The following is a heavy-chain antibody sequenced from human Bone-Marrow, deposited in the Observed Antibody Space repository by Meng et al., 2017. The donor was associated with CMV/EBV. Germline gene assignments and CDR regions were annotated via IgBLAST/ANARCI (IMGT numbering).Heavy chain of an antibody. J-gene: IGHJ5*02. CDR3: ATDIVVVPAAIRSPRFDP. Sequence: ASVKVSCKASGYTFTSYGISWVRQAPGQGLEWMGWISAYNGNTNYAQKLQGRVTMTTDTSTSTAYMELRSLRSDDTAVYYCATDIVVVPAAIRSPRFDPWGQGTLVTVSS. CDR1: GYTFTSYG. V-gene: IGHV1-18*01. D-gene: IGHD2-2*01. CDR2: ISAYNGNT.